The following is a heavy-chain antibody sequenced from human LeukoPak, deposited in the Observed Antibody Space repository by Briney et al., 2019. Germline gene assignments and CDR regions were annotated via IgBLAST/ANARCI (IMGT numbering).Heavy chain of an antibody. D-gene: IGHD2-2*01. CDR1: GGSFRGYY. J-gene: IGHJ4*02. CDR2: IDHSGST. V-gene: IGHV4-34*01. CDR3: ASTERCSTTCPLDY. Sequence: AETLSLTCAVYGGSFRGYYWSWIRQPPGKGLEWIGEIDHSGSTNYNPSLKSRVTISLDTSMKKFSLKLNSVTAADTAVYYCASTERCSTTCPLDYWGQGTLVTVSS.